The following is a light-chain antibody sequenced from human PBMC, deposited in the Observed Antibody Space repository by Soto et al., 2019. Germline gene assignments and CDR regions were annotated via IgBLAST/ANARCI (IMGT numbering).Light chain of an antibody. J-gene: IGKJ1*01. CDR3: QRYNNWPPWT. Sequence: EIVMTQSPATLSVSPGERATLSSRASQSVSSNLAWYQQKPGQAPRLLIYGASTRATGIPARFSGSGSGTDFTLTISSLQSEDFAVYYCQRYNNWPPWTFGQGTKVEIK. CDR2: GAS. CDR1: QSVSSN. V-gene: IGKV3-15*01.